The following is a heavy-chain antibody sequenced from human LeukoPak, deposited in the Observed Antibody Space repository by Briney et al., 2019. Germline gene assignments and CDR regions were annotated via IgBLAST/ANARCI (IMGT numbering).Heavy chain of an antibody. CDR2: INPSGGST. Sequence: ASVKVSCKASGYTFTSYYMYWVRQAPGQGLEWMGIINPSGGSTSYAQKFQGRVTMTRDMSTSTVYMELSGLRSEDTAVYYCAREKSSWYGVIDYWGQGTLVTVSS. D-gene: IGHD6-13*01. V-gene: IGHV1-46*01. J-gene: IGHJ4*02. CDR3: AREKSSWYGVIDY. CDR1: GYTFTSYY.